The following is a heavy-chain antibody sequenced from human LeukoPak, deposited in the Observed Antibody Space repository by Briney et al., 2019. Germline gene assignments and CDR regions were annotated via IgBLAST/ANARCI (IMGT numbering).Heavy chain of an antibody. V-gene: IGHV1-69*05. CDR3: ATLLRSRRDYYYMDV. D-gene: IGHD3-3*01. Sequence: SVKVSCKASGGTFSSYAISWVRQAPGQGLEWMGGIIPIFGTANYAQKFQGRVTITTDESTSAAYMELSSLRSEDTAVYYCATLLRSRRDYYYMDVWGKGTTVTVSS. J-gene: IGHJ6*03. CDR2: IIPIFGTA. CDR1: GGTFSSYA.